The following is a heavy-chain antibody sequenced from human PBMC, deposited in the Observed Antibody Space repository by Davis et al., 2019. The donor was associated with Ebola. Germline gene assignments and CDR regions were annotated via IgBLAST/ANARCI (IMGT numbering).Heavy chain of an antibody. CDR1: LYSLSEPS. J-gene: IGHJ4*02. D-gene: IGHD3-16*01. V-gene: IGHV1-24*01. CDR3: AVGGQDGGFDY. CDR2: SDPKYGET. Sequence: SVPVSRLLSLYSLSEPSVHSLRPAPGSRLVVMGRSDPKYGETISAQTFEGRLTLTDDTSTDTAYMELSSLRSKDTAKYYCAVGGQDGGFDYWGQGNLVTVSS.